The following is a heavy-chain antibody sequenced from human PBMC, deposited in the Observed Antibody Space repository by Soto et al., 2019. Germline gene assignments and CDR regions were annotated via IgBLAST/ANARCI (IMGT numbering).Heavy chain of an antibody. J-gene: IGHJ4*02. D-gene: IGHD1-26*01. V-gene: IGHV3-74*01. CDR1: GFTFSMYW. CDR2: ISDDGTTT. Sequence: RLSCVVSGFTFSMYWMHWVRQVPGQSPLWVSRISDDGTTTNYADSARGRFTISRDNSKNTLYLQMNNLKTDDTAIYYCTRGPRPDSSGTGAHCGQGTPVTVYS. CDR3: TRGPRPDSSGTGAH.